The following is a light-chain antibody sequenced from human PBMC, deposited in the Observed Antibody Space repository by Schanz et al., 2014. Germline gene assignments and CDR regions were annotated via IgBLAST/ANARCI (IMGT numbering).Light chain of an antibody. J-gene: IGKJ4*01. Sequence: DIQMTQSPSSLSASVGDRVTITCRASQSISSYLNWYQQKPGKAPKLLIYGASNLETGVPSRFSGSGSGTDFTFTISSLHPEDVATYYCQQYDNFPPTFGGGTKVEIK. CDR1: QSISSY. CDR3: QQYDNFPPT. CDR2: GAS. V-gene: IGKV1-33*01.